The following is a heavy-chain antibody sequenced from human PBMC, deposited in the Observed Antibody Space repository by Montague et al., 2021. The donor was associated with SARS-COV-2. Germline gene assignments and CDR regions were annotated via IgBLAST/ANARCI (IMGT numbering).Heavy chain of an antibody. CDR2: LYSGGTT. J-gene: IGHJ6*02. Sequence: SETLSLTCNVSGGSISSSTHYWGWIRQPPGKGLEWIGNLYSGGTTYYSPSLKSRVTISVDTSKNHFSLNMASVTAADTAVYYCARTSKLRGSSAGNYYYHAMDVWGQGTLVTVSS. CDR1: GGSISSSTHY. D-gene: IGHD3-16*01. CDR3: ARTSKLRGSSAGNYYYHAMDV. V-gene: IGHV4-39*02.